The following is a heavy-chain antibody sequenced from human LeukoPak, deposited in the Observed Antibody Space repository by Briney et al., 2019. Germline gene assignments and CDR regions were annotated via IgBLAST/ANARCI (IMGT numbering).Heavy chain of an antibody. CDR3: AREDYYNSGGYYLDY. Sequence: SETLSLTCAVYGGSFSGYYWSWIRQPPGKGLEWIGEINHSGSTNYNPSLKSRVTISVDTSKNQFSLKLSSVTAADTAVYFCAREDYYNSGGYYLDYWGQGTLVTVSS. CDR1: GGSFSGYY. J-gene: IGHJ4*02. CDR2: INHSGST. V-gene: IGHV4-34*01. D-gene: IGHD3-22*01.